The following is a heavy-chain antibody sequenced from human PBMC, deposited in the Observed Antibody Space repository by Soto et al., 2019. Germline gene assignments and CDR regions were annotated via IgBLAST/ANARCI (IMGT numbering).Heavy chain of an antibody. D-gene: IGHD4-17*01. CDR1: VFTFIRSW. CDR3: ARVRYGGYSYYFDY. CDR2: IQQDGSEK. V-gene: IGHV3-7*03. J-gene: IGHJ4*02. Sequence: GWSTRLSCAFYVFTFIRSWMGWARKATGRGLEWVANIQQDGSEKYYVDSVKGRFTMSKDNVKNSLYLQMHSLGAEDTAVYYCARVRYGGYSYYFDYCGQGALVTVSS.